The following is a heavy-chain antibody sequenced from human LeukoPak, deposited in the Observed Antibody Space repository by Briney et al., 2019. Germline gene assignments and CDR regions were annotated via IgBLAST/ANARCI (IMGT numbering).Heavy chain of an antibody. CDR3: ARDRWRGQQPYY. V-gene: IGHV1-2*02. CDR2: INPNSGGT. D-gene: IGHD6-13*01. J-gene: IGHJ4*02. Sequence: ASVKVSCKASGYTFTGYYMHWVRQAPGQGLEWMGWINPNSGGTSYAQKFQGRVTMTRDTSISTAYMELSRLRSDDTAVYYCARDRWRGQQPYYWGQGTLVTVSS. CDR1: GYTFTGYY.